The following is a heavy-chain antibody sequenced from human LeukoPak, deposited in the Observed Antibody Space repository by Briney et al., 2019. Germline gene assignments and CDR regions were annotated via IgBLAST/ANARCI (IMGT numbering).Heavy chain of an antibody. CDR2: IYCSGST. CDR1: GGSISSYY. V-gene: IGHV4-59*01. Sequence: SETLSLTCTVSGGSISSYYWSWIRQPPGKGLEWIGYIYCSGSTNYNPSLKSRVTISVDTSKNQFSLKLSSVTAADTAVYYCARDDGVAVFDPWGQGTLVTVSS. D-gene: IGHD2-8*01. J-gene: IGHJ5*02. CDR3: ARDDGVAVFDP.